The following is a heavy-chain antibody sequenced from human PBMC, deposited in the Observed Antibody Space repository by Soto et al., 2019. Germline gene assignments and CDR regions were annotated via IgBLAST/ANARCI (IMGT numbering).Heavy chain of an antibody. Sequence: PGGSLRLSCSASGFTFSGSAMHWVRQASGKGLEWVGRIRSKANSYATAYAASVKGRFTISRDDSKNTAYLQMNSLKTEDTAVYYCTRHGGAVAGTNYWGQGTLVPVYS. D-gene: IGHD6-19*01. CDR2: IRSKANSYAT. CDR3: TRHGGAVAGTNY. CDR1: GFTFSGSA. V-gene: IGHV3-73*01. J-gene: IGHJ4*02.